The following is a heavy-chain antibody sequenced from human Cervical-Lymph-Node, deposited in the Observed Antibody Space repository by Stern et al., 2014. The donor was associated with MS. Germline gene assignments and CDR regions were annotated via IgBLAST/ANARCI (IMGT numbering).Heavy chain of an antibody. CDR1: GYNFRNYA. D-gene: IGHD2-8*01. CDR3: ASRGAGEFGVSPTGS. CDR2: INTNTGNP. J-gene: IGHJ5*02. Sequence: VQLVQSGSELKKPGASVKISCKASGYNFRNYAMNWVRKAPGRGLEWMGWINTNTGNPLYAQGFTGRFVFSLDTSVSTAYLKISSLKTEDTAMYYCASRGAGEFGVSPTGSWGQGTLVTVSS. V-gene: IGHV7-4-1*02.